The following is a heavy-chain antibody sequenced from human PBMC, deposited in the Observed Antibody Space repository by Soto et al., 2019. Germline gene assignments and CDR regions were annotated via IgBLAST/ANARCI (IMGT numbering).Heavy chain of an antibody. CDR1: GFTFSSYC. CDR3: AVAVAGPTAIGY. J-gene: IGHJ4*02. D-gene: IGHD6-19*01. Sequence: EVQLVESGGGLVQPGGSLRLSCAASGFTFSSYCMHWVRQAPGKGLVWVSRINSDGSSTSYADSVKGRFTIARDNAKNTLYLQMNSLRAEDTAVYYCAVAVAGPTAIGYWGQGTLVTVSS. V-gene: IGHV3-74*01. CDR2: INSDGSST.